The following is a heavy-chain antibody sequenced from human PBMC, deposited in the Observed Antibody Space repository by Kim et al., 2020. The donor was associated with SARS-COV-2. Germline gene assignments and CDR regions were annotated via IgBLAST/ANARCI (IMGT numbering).Heavy chain of an antibody. CDR1: GFTFSSYS. CDR3: ARDLRGELENLFHYYYYGMDV. CDR2: ISSSSSYI. D-gene: IGHD1-26*01. V-gene: IGHV3-21*01. J-gene: IGHJ6*02. Sequence: GGSLRLSCAAPGFTFSSYSMNWVRQAPGKGLEWVSSISSSSSYIYYADSVKGRFTISRDNAKNSLYLQMNSLRAEDTAVYYCARDLRGELENLFHYYYYGMDVWGQGTTVTVSS.